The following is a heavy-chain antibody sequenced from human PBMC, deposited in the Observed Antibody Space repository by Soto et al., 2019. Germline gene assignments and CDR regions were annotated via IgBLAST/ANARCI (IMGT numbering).Heavy chain of an antibody. CDR1: GFTFSRYG. CDR2: ISYDGSNK. Sequence: PXGCLRLSCAASGFTFSRYGMHWVRQAPGKGLEWVAVISYDGSNKYYADSVKGRFTISRDNSKNTLYLQRNSLRAEDTAVYYCAKDVPTYNGFDPWGQGTLVTVSS. CDR3: AKDVPTYNGFDP. J-gene: IGHJ5*02. V-gene: IGHV3-30*18.